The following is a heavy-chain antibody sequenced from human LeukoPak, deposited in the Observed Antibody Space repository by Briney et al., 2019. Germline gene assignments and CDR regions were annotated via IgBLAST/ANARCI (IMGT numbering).Heavy chain of an antibody. Sequence: GESLKISCKGSGYSSTSYWIGWVRQMPGKGLEWMGIIYPGDSDTRYSPSFQGQVTISADTSISTAYMELSRLRSDDTAVYYCARDRGPRVQLWLGPLGYWGQGTLVTVSS. V-gene: IGHV5-51*01. CDR2: IYPGDSDT. CDR3: ARDRGPRVQLWLGPLGY. J-gene: IGHJ4*02. D-gene: IGHD5-18*01. CDR1: GYSSTSYW.